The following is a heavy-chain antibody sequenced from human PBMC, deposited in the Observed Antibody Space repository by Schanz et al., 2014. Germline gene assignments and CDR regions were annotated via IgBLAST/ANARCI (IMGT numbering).Heavy chain of an antibody. D-gene: IGHD5-12*01. CDR1: GYTFTSYS. CDR2: INPSGGST. V-gene: IGHV1-46*03. J-gene: IGHJ4*02. CDR3: GRGYSRSYIDV. Sequence: QVQLVQSGAEVKKPGASVKVSCKASGYTFTSYSMHWVRQAPGQGLEWMGIINPSGGSTRYGQKFQCRITVTTDTSTSTVNLELSSLRSDDTAVYYCGRGYSRSYIDVWGQGTLITVSS.